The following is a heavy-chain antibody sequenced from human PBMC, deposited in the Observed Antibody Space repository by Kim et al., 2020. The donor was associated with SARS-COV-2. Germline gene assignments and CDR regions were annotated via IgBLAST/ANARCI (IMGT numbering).Heavy chain of an antibody. CDR2: ISAYNGNT. Sequence: ASVKVSCKASGYTFTSYGISWVRQAPGQGLEWMGWISAYNGNTNYAQKLQGRVTMTTDTSTSTAYMELRSLRSDDTAVYYCARDVGAAGEFPPLLAYYYGMDVWGQGTTVTVSS. D-gene: IGHD6-13*01. V-gene: IGHV1-18*04. CDR3: ARDVGAAGEFPPLLAYYYGMDV. CDR1: GYTFTSYG. J-gene: IGHJ6*02.